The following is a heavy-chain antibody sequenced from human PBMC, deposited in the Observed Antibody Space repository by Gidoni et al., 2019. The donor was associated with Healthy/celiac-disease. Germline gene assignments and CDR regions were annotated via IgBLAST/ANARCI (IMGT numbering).Heavy chain of an antibody. CDR2: IRSKANSYAT. D-gene: IGHD4-17*01. CDR3: THDYGDYAWFDP. Sequence: EVQLVESGGGLVQPGGSLKLSCAASGFTFSGSAMHWVRQASGKGLEWVGRIRSKANSYATAYAASVKGRFTISRDDSKNTAYLQMNSLKTEDTAVYYCTHDYGDYAWFDPWGQGTLVTVSS. V-gene: IGHV3-73*02. CDR1: GFTFSGSA. J-gene: IGHJ5*02.